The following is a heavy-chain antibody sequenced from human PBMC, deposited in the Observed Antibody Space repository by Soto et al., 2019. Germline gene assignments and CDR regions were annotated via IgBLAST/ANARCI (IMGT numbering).Heavy chain of an antibody. CDR1: GYTFSSYY. V-gene: IGHV1-46*01. Sequence: ASVKVSCKASGYTFSSYYMHWVRQAPGQGLEWMGIINPSGGSTSYAQKFQGRVTMTRDTSTSTVYMALSSLRSEDTAVYYCASERIVGATKSPVWGQGTLVTVSS. CDR2: INPSGGST. D-gene: IGHD1-26*01. CDR3: ASERIVGATKSPV. J-gene: IGHJ4*02.